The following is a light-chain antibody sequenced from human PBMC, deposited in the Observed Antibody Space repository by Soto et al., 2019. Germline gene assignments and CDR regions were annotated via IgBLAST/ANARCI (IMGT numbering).Light chain of an antibody. CDR3: QQRSNWPRT. CDR2: DAS. Sequence: EIVLTQSPGTLSLSPGERSTLSFRSSQSVSSSYLAWYQQTPGQAPRLLIYDASNRATGIPARFSGSGSGTDFTLTISSLEPEDFAVYYCQQRSNWPRTFGPGTKVDIK. J-gene: IGKJ3*01. CDR1: QSVSSSY. V-gene: IGKV3D-20*02.